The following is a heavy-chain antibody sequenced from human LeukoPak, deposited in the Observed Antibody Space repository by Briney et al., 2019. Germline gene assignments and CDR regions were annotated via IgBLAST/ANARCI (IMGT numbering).Heavy chain of an antibody. V-gene: IGHV4-38-2*01. J-gene: IGHJ4*02. CDR2: IYHSGST. CDR3: ARQSGRIQLWLGYFDY. CDR1: GYSNSSGYY. Sequence: PSETLSFTCAVSGYSNSSGYYWGWIRQPPGKGLEWIGSIYHSGSTYYNPSLKSRVTISVDTSKNQFSLKLSSVTAADTAVYYCARQSGRIQLWLGYFDYWGQGTLVTVSS. D-gene: IGHD5-18*01.